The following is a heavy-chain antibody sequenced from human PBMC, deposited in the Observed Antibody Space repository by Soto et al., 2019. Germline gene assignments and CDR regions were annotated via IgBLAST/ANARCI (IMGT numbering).Heavy chain of an antibody. CDR3: TRGNMPYGMDV. Sequence: SETLSLTCSVSGGSISSYYWTWIRQPPGKGLERIGNMYYSGSTNYNPSLESRVTISVDTSKNHFYPKLSSVTAADTAVYYYTRGNMPYGMDVWGQGTTVTVSS. J-gene: IGHJ6*02. CDR2: MYYSGST. D-gene: IGHD2-2*01. V-gene: IGHV4-59*01. CDR1: GGSISSYY.